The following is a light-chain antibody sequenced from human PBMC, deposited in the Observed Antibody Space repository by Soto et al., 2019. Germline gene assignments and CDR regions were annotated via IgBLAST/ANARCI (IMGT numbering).Light chain of an antibody. CDR1: QSVSSSY. CDR3: QQYGSLPNT. Sequence: EIVLTQSRGTLSLSPGERATLSCRASQSVSSSYLAWYQQKPGQAPRLLIYGASSRATGIPDRFSGSGSGTDFTLTISRLEPEDFAVYYCQQYGSLPNTFGGGTKVEIK. V-gene: IGKV3-20*01. J-gene: IGKJ4*01. CDR2: GAS.